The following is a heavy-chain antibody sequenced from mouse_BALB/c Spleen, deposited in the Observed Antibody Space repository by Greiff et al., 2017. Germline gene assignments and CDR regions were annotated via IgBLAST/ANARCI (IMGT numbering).Heavy chain of an antibody. CDR3: ARPYYGSSNWYFDV. Sequence: VMLVESGPGLVAPSQSLSITCTVSGFSLTSYGVHWVRQPPGKGLEWLGVIWAGGSTNYNSALMSRLSISKDNSKSQVFLKMNSLQTDDTAMYYCARPYYGSSNWYFDVWGAGTTVTVSS. CDR1: GFSLTSYG. CDR2: IWAGGST. J-gene: IGHJ1*01. D-gene: IGHD1-1*01. V-gene: IGHV2-9*02.